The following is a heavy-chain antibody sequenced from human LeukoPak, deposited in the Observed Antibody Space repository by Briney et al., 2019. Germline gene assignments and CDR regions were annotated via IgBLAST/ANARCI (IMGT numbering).Heavy chain of an antibody. Sequence: GASVTVSCTASGYSLTGYHMHWVRQAPGQGLEWMGRINPNSGDTNYAQKFQGRVTMTRDTSISTAYMELSRLRSEDTAVYYCARGGGSQHPPPHFDYWGQGTLVTVSS. J-gene: IGHJ4*02. D-gene: IGHD1-26*01. CDR1: GYSLTGYH. V-gene: IGHV1-2*06. CDR2: INPNSGDT. CDR3: ARGGGSQHPPPHFDY.